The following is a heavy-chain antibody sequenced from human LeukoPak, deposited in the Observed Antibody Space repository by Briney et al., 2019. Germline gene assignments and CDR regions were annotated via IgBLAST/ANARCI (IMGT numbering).Heavy chain of an antibody. V-gene: IGHV3-48*03. CDR3: ARVRGMLYYFDY. CDR1: GFTFSSYE. D-gene: IGHD2-8*01. CDR2: ISSSGSTI. Sequence: GGSLRLSCAASGFTFSSYEMNWVRRAPGKGLEWVSYISSSGSTIYYADSVKGRFTISRDNAKNSLYLQMNSLRAEDTAVYYCARVRGMLYYFDYWGQGTLVTVSS. J-gene: IGHJ4*02.